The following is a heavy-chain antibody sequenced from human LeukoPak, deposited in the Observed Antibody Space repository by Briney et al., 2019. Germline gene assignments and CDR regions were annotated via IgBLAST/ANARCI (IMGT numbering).Heavy chain of an antibody. V-gene: IGHV4-59*01. CDR3: TRGAGWLIDY. CDR2: FHNSGTS. Sequence: PSETLSLTCTVSDDSISDYYRGRIRQPPGKGLEWIGYFHNSGTSTYNPSLKSRVTISADTSKNQFSLKLNSLTTADTAVYYCTRGAGWLIDYWGQGILVTVS. CDR1: DDSISDYY. D-gene: IGHD3-16*01. J-gene: IGHJ4*02.